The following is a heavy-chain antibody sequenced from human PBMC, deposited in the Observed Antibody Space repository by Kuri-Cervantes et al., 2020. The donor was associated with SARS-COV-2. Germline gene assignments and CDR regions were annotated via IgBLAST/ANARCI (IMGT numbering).Heavy chain of an antibody. CDR3: AAYTPWGDY. D-gene: IGHD2-2*02. CDR2: ITTGGDTP. V-gene: IGHV3-23*01. CDR1: GLTFINYA. Sequence: LSLTCPASGLTFINYAMIWIRQSPGKGLEWASGITTGGDTPFYAGSVRGRFTISRDNSKDTVYLQMNTLRADDTGMYYCAAYTPWGDYWGQGTLVTVSS. J-gene: IGHJ4*02.